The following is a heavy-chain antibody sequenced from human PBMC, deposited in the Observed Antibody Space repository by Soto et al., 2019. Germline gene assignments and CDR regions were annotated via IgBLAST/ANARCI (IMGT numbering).Heavy chain of an antibody. V-gene: IGHV3-64*01. D-gene: IGHD2-21*01. Sequence: EVQLVESGGGLVQPGGSLRLSCAASGFTFSRYAMHWVRQAPGKGLEYVSAITSNGGNTDYASSVKGRFTISRDNSKNTLYLQMGSLRAEDMAVYYCARRIPFGYGMDVWGQGTTVTVSS. CDR3: ARRIPFGYGMDV. CDR1: GFTFSRYA. J-gene: IGHJ6*02. CDR2: ITSNGGNT.